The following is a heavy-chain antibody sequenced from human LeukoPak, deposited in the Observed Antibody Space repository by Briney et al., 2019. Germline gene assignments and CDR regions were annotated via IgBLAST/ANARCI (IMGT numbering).Heavy chain of an antibody. V-gene: IGHV4-59*01. J-gene: IGHJ1*01. D-gene: IGHD4-17*01. CDR3: ASSTMTASPYYVQH. Sequence: PSETLSLTCTVSGGSISNYYWSWIRQPPGKGLEWIGYIYYSGSTNYSPSLKSRVTISVDTSKNQFSLKLSSVTAADTAVFYCASSTMTASPYYVQHWGQGTLVTVSS. CDR2: IYYSGST. CDR1: GGSISNYY.